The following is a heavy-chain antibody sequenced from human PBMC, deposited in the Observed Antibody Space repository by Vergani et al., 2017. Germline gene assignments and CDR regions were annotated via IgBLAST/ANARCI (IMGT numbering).Heavy chain of an antibody. D-gene: IGHD1-7*01. Sequence: QITLKESGPTLVKPTQTLTLTCTFSGFSLNTRGVSVAWIRQPPGKALDWLDLIYWNDDQHYSPSLNNRVTITKDTSKNQVVLTMTNMDYVDTGTYYCVYXKTEFGTTGCFYPFYYYYYMNVGGKGATVTVSS. V-gene: IGHV2-5*04. CDR2: IYWNDDQ. J-gene: IGHJ6*03. CDR1: GFSLNTRGVS. CDR3: VYXKTEFGTTGCFYPFYYYYYMNV.